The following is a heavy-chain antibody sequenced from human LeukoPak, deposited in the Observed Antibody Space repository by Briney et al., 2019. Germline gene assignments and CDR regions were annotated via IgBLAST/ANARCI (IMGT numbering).Heavy chain of an antibody. CDR1: GYRFTSYW. Sequence: GESLKISCQGSGYRFTSYWIGWVRQMPGKGLEWIGIIFPGDSDTTYSPSLQGQVTISADKSINTAYLQWSSLRASDTAMYYCATSESQTRFDYWGQGTPVTVSS. J-gene: IGHJ4*02. CDR3: ATSESQTRFDY. CDR2: IFPGDSDT. V-gene: IGHV5-51*01. D-gene: IGHD1/OR15-1a*01.